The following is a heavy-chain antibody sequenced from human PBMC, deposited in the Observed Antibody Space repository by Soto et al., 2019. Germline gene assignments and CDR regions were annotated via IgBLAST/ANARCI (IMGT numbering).Heavy chain of an antibody. Sequence: ASVKVSCKASGYTFSSYHMHWVRQAPGQGLEWMGVINPFYGETRYAQKFQGRVTMTRDTSTSTVYMELSSMRSEDTAVYYCARARGISFGYNYFDHWGQGTLVTVSS. CDR2: INPFYGET. J-gene: IGHJ5*02. V-gene: IGHV1-46*01. CDR1: GYTFSSYH. CDR3: ARARGISFGYNYFDH. D-gene: IGHD5-18*01.